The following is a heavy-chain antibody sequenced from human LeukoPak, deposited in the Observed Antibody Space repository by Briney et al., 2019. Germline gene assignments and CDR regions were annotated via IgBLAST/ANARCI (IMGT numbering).Heavy chain of an antibody. D-gene: IGHD6-19*01. V-gene: IGHV4-61*01. Sequence: SETLSLTCTVSGGSVSSGSYYWRWIRQPTGKGLEWIGYIYYSGSTNYNPSLKSRVTISVDTSKNQFSLKLSSVTAADTAVYYCARARGVAVANWGQGTLVTVSS. CDR1: GGSVSSGSYY. CDR2: IYYSGST. CDR3: ARARGVAVAN. J-gene: IGHJ4*02.